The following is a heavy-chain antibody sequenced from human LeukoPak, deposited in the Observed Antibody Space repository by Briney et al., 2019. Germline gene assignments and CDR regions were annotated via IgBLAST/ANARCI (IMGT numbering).Heavy chain of an antibody. J-gene: IGHJ4*02. CDR3: ERVRYGIVV. CDR1: GGSFSGYY. V-gene: IGHV4-34*01. D-gene: IGHD3-22*01. CDR2: INHSGST. Sequence: SETLSLTCAVYGGSFSGYYWSWIRQPPGKGLEWIGEINHSGSTNYNPSLKSRVTISVDTSKNQFSLKLSSVTAADTAVYYCERVRYGIVVWGQGTLVTVSS.